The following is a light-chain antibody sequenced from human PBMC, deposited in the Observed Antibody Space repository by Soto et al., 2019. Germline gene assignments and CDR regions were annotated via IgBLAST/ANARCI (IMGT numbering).Light chain of an antibody. V-gene: IGKV3-15*01. J-gene: IGKJ5*01. CDR2: GAS. Sequence: EIVMTQSPATLSVSPGERATLSCRASQSVSSNLAWYQQKPGQAPRLLIYGASTRATGIPARFSGSGSGTEFTVTISSLQSDEFAVYYCQQYNNGPINFVQGKRREIK. CDR3: QQYNNGPIN. CDR1: QSVSSN.